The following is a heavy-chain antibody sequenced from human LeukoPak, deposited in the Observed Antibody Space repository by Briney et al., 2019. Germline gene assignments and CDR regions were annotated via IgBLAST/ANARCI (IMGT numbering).Heavy chain of an antibody. V-gene: IGHV4-39*01. CDR2: IYYSGST. Sequence: SETLSLTWTVSGGSISSSSYYWGWIRQPPGKGLEWIGSIYYSGSTYYNPSLKSRVTISVDTSKNQFSLKLSSVTAADTAVYYCARSAAYYDFWSGISFDPWGQGTLVTVSS. D-gene: IGHD3-3*01. CDR3: ARSAAYYDFWSGISFDP. J-gene: IGHJ5*02. CDR1: GGSISSSSYY.